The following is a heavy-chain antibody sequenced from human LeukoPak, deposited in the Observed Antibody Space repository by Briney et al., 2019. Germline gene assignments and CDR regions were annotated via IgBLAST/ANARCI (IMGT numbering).Heavy chain of an antibody. Sequence: SQTLSLTCTVSGGSISSGSYYWSWIRQPAGKGLEWIGRIYTSGSTNYNPSLKSRVAITVDTSKNQFSLKLSSVTAADTAVYYCARVRISYYFDYWGQGTLVTVSS. CDR1: GGSISSGSYY. D-gene: IGHD2-15*01. CDR3: ARVRISYYFDY. V-gene: IGHV4-61*02. J-gene: IGHJ4*02. CDR2: IYTSGST.